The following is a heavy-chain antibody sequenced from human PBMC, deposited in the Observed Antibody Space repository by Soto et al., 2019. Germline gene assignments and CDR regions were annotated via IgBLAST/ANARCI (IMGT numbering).Heavy chain of an antibody. CDR2: IRSQIDGGTT. D-gene: IGHD4-17*01. Sequence: EVELVESGGVLVKPGGALRLSCAASGFAFTNAWMTWVRQAPGKALEWVGRIRSQIDGGTTDYAAPVKSRFTISRDDPYNTLYLQMNSLKTEDTAVYYCTTVAYGEYVSDYWGKGTLVTVSS. V-gene: IGHV3-15*01. CDR3: TTVAYGEYVSDY. J-gene: IGHJ4*02. CDR1: GFAFTNAW.